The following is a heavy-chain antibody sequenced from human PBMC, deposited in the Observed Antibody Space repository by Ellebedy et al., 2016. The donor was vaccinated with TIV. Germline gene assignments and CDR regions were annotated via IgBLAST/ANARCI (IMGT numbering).Heavy chain of an antibody. J-gene: IGHJ4*01. D-gene: IGHD1-26*01. Sequence: SETLSLXXTVSGGSISSYYWIWIRQPPGKGLEWIGLIYYSGGTSYNPSLKGRVTISADTPKNQLSLRLTSVTAADAAMYYCARHKGDGSYPLDYWGHGTLVTVSS. CDR2: IYYSGGT. CDR1: GGSISSYY. CDR3: ARHKGDGSYPLDY. V-gene: IGHV4-59*08.